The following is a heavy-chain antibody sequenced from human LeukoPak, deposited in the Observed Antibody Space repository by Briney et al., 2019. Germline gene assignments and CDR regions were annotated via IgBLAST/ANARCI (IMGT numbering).Heavy chain of an antibody. CDR2: ITPIFGTA. CDR1: GGTFRSNA. D-gene: IGHD5-18*01. V-gene: IGHV1-69*13. Sequence: ASVKVSCKASGGTFRSNAISWVRQAPGQGLEWMGGITPIFGTANYAQKFQGRVTITAVESMSTAYMELSSLRSDDTAVYYCARALGYSYGVSLDYWGQGTLVTVSS. J-gene: IGHJ4*02. CDR3: ARALGYSYGVSLDY.